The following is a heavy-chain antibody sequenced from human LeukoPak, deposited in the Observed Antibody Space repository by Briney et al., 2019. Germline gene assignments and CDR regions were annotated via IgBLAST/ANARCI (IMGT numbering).Heavy chain of an antibody. J-gene: IGHJ4*02. V-gene: IGHV1-46*01. CDR1: GYTFTSYD. Sequence: ASVKVSCKASGYTFTSYDISWVRQAPGQGLEWVGIINPSGGSSNYAQKFQGRVTMTRDTSTSTVYMELSSLRSEDTAVYYCARVLCTGGSCYSFFDYWGQGTLVTVSS. CDR2: INPSGGSS. D-gene: IGHD2-15*01. CDR3: ARVLCTGGSCYSFFDY.